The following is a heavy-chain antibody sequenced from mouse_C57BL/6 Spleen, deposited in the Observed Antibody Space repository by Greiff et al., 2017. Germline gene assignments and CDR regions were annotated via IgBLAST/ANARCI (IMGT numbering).Heavy chain of an antibody. CDR3: ARRDYGSSVDY. D-gene: IGHD1-1*01. Sequence: VQRVESGAELVKPGASVKISCKASGYAFSSYWMNWVKQRPGKGLEWIGQIYPGDGDTNYNGKFKGKATLTADKSSSTAYMQLSSLTSEDSAVYFCARRDYGSSVDYWGQGTTLTVSS. J-gene: IGHJ2*01. CDR1: GYAFSSYW. CDR2: IYPGDGDT. V-gene: IGHV1-80*01.